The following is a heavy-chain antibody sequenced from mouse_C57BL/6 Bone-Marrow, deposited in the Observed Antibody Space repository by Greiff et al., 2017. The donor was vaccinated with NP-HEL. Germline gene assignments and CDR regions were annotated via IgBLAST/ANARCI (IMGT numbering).Heavy chain of an antibody. CDR1: GYTFTDHT. D-gene: IGHD2-4*01. Sequence: VQLQQSDAELVKPGASVKISCKVSGYTFTDHTIHWMKQRPEQGLEWIGYIYPRDGSTKYNEKFKGKATLTADKSSSTAYMQLNSLTSEDSAVYFCQTYSDYDWERFDYWGQGTTLTVSS. CDR2: IYPRDGST. V-gene: IGHV1-78*01. CDR3: QTYSDYDWERFDY. J-gene: IGHJ2*01.